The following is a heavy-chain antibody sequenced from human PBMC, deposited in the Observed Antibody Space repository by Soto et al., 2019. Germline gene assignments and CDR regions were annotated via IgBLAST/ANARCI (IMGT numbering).Heavy chain of an antibody. CDR3: ARVYSSGWFDY. CDR2: IYYSGST. D-gene: IGHD6-25*01. Sequence: PSETLSLTCTVSGGSVSSGSYYWSWIRQPPGKGLEWIGYIYYSGSTNYNPSLKSRVTISVDTSKNQFSLKLSSVTAADTAVYYCARVYSSGWFDYWGQGTLVTVSS. CDR1: GGSVSSGSYY. V-gene: IGHV4-61*01. J-gene: IGHJ4*02.